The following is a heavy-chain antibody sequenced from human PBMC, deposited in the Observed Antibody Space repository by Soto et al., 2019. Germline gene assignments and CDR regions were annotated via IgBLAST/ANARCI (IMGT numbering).Heavy chain of an antibody. V-gene: IGHV3-11*06. CDR2: ISSSSSYT. Sequence: GGSLRLSCAASGFTFSDYCMSWIRQSPGKGLEWLSYISSSSSYTNYADSVKGRFTISRDNAKNSLFLQMNSLRADDTAVYYCARDLSSSSTNYFDSWGQGTLVTVSS. CDR1: GFTFSDYC. CDR3: ARDLSSSSTNYFDS. J-gene: IGHJ4*02.